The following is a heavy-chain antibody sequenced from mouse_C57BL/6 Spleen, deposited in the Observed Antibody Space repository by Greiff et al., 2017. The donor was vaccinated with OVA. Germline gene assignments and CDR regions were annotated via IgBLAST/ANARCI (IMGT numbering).Heavy chain of an antibody. J-gene: IGHJ1*03. V-gene: IGHV14-2*01. Sequence: EVQLQQSGAELVKPGASVKLSCTASGFNIKDYYMHWVKQRTEQGLEWIGRIDPEDGETKYAPKFPGKATITADTSSNTAYLQLSSLTSEDTAVYYCAREGYYYGSSYVGYFDVWGTGTTVTVSS. CDR2: IDPEDGET. CDR1: GFNIKDYY. D-gene: IGHD1-1*01. CDR3: AREGYYYGSSYVGYFDV.